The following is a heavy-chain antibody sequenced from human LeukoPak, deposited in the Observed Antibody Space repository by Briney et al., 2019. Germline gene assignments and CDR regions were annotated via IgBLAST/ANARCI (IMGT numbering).Heavy chain of an antibody. CDR1: GGTFSSYA. J-gene: IGHJ5*02. V-gene: IGHV1-69*13. CDR3: ARDAVAAALNWFDP. CDR2: IIPIFGTA. Sequence: GASVKVSCKASGGTFSSYAISWVRQAPGQGLEWMGGIIPIFGTANYAQKFQGRVTITADESTSTAYMELSSLRSDDTAVYYCARDAVAAALNWFDPWGQGTLVTVSS. D-gene: IGHD6-13*01.